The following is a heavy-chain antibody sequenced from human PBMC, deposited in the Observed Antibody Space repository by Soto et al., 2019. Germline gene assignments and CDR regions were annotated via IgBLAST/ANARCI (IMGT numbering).Heavy chain of an antibody. CDR1: GYTFTSYG. V-gene: IGHV1-18*01. CDR2: ISAYGGNT. Sequence: QVQLVQSGAEVKKPGASVRVSCKASGYTFTSYGISWVRQAPGQGLEWMGWISAYGGNTNYGQNHQGRGTNTTGTATGPAYMELRSLRSGDTAVYFRARCRNSGSYYRHWGQGIPVTVSS. D-gene: IGHD3-10*01. CDR3: ARCRNSGSYYRH. J-gene: IGHJ4*02.